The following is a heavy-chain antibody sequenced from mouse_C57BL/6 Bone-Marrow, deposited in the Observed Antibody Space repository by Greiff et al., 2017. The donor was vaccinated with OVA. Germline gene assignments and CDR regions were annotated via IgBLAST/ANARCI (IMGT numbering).Heavy chain of an antibody. J-gene: IGHJ4*01. V-gene: IGHV1-61*01. CDR2: IYPSDSET. CDR1: GYTFTSYW. CDR3: ARHYYGMDY. Sequence: QVQLQQPGAELVRPGSSVKLSCKASGYTFTSYWMDWVKQRPGQGLEWIGNIYPSDSETHYNQKFKDKATLTVDKSSSTAYMQLSSLTSEDSAVYYCARHYYGMDYWGQGTSVTVSS.